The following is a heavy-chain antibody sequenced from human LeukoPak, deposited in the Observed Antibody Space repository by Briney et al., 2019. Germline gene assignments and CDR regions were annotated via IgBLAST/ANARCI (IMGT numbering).Heavy chain of an antibody. CDR1: GYTFTGYY. CDR3: AREFEAGIAVAGTGGFDY. D-gene: IGHD6-19*01. Sequence: ASVKVSCKASGYTFTGYYMHWVRQAPGQGLEWMGWINPNSGGTNYAQKFQSRVTMTRDTSISTAYMELSRLRSDDTAVYYCAREFEAGIAVAGTGGFDYWGQGTLVTVSS. J-gene: IGHJ4*02. V-gene: IGHV1-2*02. CDR2: INPNSGGT.